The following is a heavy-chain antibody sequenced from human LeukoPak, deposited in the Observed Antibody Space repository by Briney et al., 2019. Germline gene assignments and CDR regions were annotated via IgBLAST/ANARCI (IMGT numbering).Heavy chain of an antibody. CDR2: ISGSGGST. Sequence: GGSLRLSCAASGFTFSSYAMSWVRQAPGKGLEWVSAISGSGGSTYYADSVKGRFTISRDNSKNKLYLQMNSLRAEDTAVYYCAKVWFGESYFDYWGQGTLVTVSS. CDR1: GFTFSSYA. D-gene: IGHD3-10*01. V-gene: IGHV3-23*01. J-gene: IGHJ4*02. CDR3: AKVWFGESYFDY.